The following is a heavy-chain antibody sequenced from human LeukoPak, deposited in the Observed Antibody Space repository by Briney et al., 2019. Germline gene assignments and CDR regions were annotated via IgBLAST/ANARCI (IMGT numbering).Heavy chain of an antibody. CDR1: GIAVSDNY. CDR2: LYPAGNT. CDR3: ARVHFPYGDFDY. V-gene: IGHV3-53*01. J-gene: IGHJ4*02. Sequence: GGSLRLSCAASGIAVSDNYMSWVRQTPGKGLEWVSTLYPAGNTYFADSVRGRFTISRDISKNTVYLQMGSLRAEDTAVYFCARVHFPYGDFDYWGQGALVTVSS. D-gene: IGHD4-17*01.